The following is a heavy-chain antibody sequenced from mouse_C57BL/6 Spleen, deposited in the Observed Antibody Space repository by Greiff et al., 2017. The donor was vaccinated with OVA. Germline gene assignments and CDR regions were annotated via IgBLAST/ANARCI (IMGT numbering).Heavy chain of an antibody. J-gene: IGHJ2*01. Sequence: VQLQQPGAELVKPGASVKIPCKASGYTFTDYNMDWVKQSHGKSLEWIGDINPNNGGTIYNQKFKGKATLTVDKSSSTAYMELRSLTSEDTAVYYCARDDYDGGFDYWGQGTTLTVSS. V-gene: IGHV1-18*01. D-gene: IGHD2-4*01. CDR2: INPNNGGT. CDR3: ARDDYDGGFDY. CDR1: GYTFTDYN.